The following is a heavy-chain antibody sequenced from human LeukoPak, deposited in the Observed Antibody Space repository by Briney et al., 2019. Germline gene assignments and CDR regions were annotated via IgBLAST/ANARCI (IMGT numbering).Heavy chain of an antibody. V-gene: IGHV3-7*01. CDR2: IKKDGSEK. CDR1: GFTFSSFW. D-gene: IGHD6-13*01. CDR3: TRDWGGVAAGIDY. Sequence: GGSLRLSCAASGFTFSSFWMSWVRQAPGKGLEWVGNIKKDGSEKYYVDSVKGRFTISRNTANKSLFMQRNSLSAEEAAVYYCTRDWGGVAAGIDYWGQGTLVTVSS. J-gene: IGHJ4*02.